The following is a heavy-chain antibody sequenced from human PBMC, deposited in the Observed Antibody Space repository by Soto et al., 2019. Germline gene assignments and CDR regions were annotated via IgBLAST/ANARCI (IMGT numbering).Heavy chain of an antibody. D-gene: IGHD3-22*01. CDR1: GFTFSSYG. CDR3: ARGGRRVTMIVVVYDAFDI. J-gene: IGHJ3*02. V-gene: IGHV3-33*01. Sequence: GGSLRLSCAASGFTFSSYGMHWVRQAPGKGLEWVAVIWYDGSNKYYADSVKGRFTISRDNSKNTLYLQMNSLRAEDTAVYYCARGGRRVTMIVVVYDAFDIWGQGTMVTVSS. CDR2: IWYDGSNK.